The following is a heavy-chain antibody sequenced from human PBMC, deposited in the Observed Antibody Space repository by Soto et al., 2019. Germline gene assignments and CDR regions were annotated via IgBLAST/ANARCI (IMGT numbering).Heavy chain of an antibody. Sequence: ASVKVSCKASGYTFTSYYMHSVRQAPGQRLEWMGIINPSAGSTSYAQKFQGRVTMTRDTSTSTVYMELSSLRSEDTAVYYCASGEYYYDSSGSDQFMDVWGQGTTVTVSS. V-gene: IGHV1-46*01. CDR2: INPSAGST. CDR3: ASGEYYYDSSGSDQFMDV. J-gene: IGHJ6*02. CDR1: GYTFTSYY. D-gene: IGHD3-22*01.